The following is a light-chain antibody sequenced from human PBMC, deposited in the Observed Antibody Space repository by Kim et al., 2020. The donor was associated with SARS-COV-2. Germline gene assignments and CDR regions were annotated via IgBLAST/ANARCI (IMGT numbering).Light chain of an antibody. CDR1: PCPRHRH. CDR3: HQYDNSPPYT. J-gene: IGKJ2*01. V-gene: IGKV3-20*01. Sequence: PGERAPLSRKATPCPRHRHLGRYQPKPGQASRPLIHGASSRATGLPDRFIGSGAGTDFTLTISSLETEDFAGYYCHQYDNSPPYTFGQGPKLEI. CDR2: GAS.